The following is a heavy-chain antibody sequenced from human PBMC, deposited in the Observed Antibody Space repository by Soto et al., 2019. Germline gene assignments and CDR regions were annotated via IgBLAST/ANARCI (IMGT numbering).Heavy chain of an antibody. J-gene: IGHJ6*02. D-gene: IGHD3-3*01. V-gene: IGHV1-8*01. CDR2: MNPNSGNT. CDR1: GYTFTSYD. Sequence: QGQLVQSGAEVKKPGASVKVSCKASGYTFTSYDINWVRQATGQGLEWMGWMNPNSGNTGYVEKFQGRVTMTRNTSTSTAYMALTSLRSEDTAVYYCARGSRIFGVHLNYYSYYGTDVWGQGTTVTVSS. CDR3: ARGSRIFGVHLNYYSYYGTDV.